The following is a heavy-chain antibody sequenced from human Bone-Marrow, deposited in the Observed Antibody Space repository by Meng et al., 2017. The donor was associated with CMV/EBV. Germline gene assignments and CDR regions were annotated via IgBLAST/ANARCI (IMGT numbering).Heavy chain of an antibody. CDR1: GFTFSSYS. J-gene: IGHJ4*02. CDR2: ISSSSSYI. D-gene: IGHD3-22*01. Sequence: ETLSLTCAASGFTFSSYSMNWVRQAPGKGLEWVSSISSSSSYIYYADSVKGRFTISRDNAKNSLYLQMNSLRAEDTAVYYCARVNQSSGYYYFDYWGQGTLVTVSS. CDR3: ARVNQSSGYYYFDY. V-gene: IGHV3-21*01.